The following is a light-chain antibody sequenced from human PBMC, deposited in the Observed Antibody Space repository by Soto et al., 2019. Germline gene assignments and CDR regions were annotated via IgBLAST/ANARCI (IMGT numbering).Light chain of an antibody. Sequence: AIQVTQSPSSLSASVGDRVTISCRASQGIGNDLRWYQQKPGKAPKLLIYEASTLQTGVASRFSGSGSGTDFTLTISSLQPEDFATYYCLQDYVYPWTFGQGTKVEVK. CDR3: LQDYVYPWT. J-gene: IGKJ1*01. CDR1: QGIGND. CDR2: EAS. V-gene: IGKV1-6*01.